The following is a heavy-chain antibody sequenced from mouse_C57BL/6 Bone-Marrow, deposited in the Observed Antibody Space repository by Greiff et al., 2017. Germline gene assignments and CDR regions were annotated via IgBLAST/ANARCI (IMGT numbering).Heavy chain of an antibody. D-gene: IGHD2-3*01. CDR1: GYTFTSYG. CDR3: AYDGYLAY. V-gene: IGHV1-81*01. CDR2: IYPRSGNT. Sequence: VKLMESGAELARPGASVKLSCKASGYTFTSYGISWVKQRTGQGLEWIGEIYPRSGNTYYNEKFKGKATLTADKSSSTAYMELRSLTSEDTAVYFCAYDGYLAYWGQGTLVTVSA. J-gene: IGHJ3*01.